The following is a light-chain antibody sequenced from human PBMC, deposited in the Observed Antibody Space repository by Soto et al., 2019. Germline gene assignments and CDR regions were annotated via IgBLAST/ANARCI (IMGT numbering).Light chain of an antibody. CDR1: QSISSR. J-gene: IGKJ1*01. Sequence: DIQMTQSPSTLSSSVGDRVTITCRASQSISSRLAWYQQKPGKAPKLLIYKASSLERGGPSRYSGGGSGTEFTLTISSVQHDDFATYYWQQYNSYRTFGQGTKVEIK. V-gene: IGKV1-5*03. CDR2: KAS. CDR3: QQYNSYRT.